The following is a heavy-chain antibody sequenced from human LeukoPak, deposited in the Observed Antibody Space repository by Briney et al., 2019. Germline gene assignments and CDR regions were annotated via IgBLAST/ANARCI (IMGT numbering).Heavy chain of an antibody. J-gene: IGHJ4*02. V-gene: IGHV3-7*01. CDR1: GFTFRNSW. Sequence: GGSLRLSCAASGFTFRNSWMSWVRQAPGKGLEWVANIKQEGTEKNYVDSVKGRFTISRDDARNSLYLQMNSLRAEDTAVYYRARDGGGPLDWGQGTLVTVSS. D-gene: IGHD3-10*01. CDR2: IKQEGTEK. CDR3: ARDGGGPLD.